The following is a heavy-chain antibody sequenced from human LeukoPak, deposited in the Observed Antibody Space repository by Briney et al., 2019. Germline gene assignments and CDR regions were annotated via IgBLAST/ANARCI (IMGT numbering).Heavy chain of an antibody. V-gene: IGHV1-69*13. CDR2: TIPLFNTA. CDR1: GGTLRNFG. CDR3: AREDQFVIQRAFDI. J-gene: IGHJ3*02. D-gene: IGHD3-16*02. Sequence: GASVKVSCNASGGTLRNFGISWVRQAPGQGLEWMGGTIPLFNTANYAHKFQGRINIIADEATSTAYMELTGLRSEDTAVYYCAREDQFVIQRAFDIWGQGTVVTVSS.